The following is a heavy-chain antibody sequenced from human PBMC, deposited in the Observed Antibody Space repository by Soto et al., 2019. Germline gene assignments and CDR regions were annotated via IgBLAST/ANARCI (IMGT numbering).Heavy chain of an antibody. Sequence: QVQLVQSGAEVKKPGASVKVSCKASGYTFTNYDIHWVRQATGQGLEWMGWMNPDSGNTGQSKQFQGRVTMTRDTSISTAYMEMNSLRSEGTAVYYCARGRFRRTWFDPWGQGTVVTVSS. D-gene: IGHD3-16*01. V-gene: IGHV1-8*01. CDR2: MNPDSGNT. J-gene: IGHJ5*02. CDR1: GYTFTNYD. CDR3: ARGRFRRTWFDP.